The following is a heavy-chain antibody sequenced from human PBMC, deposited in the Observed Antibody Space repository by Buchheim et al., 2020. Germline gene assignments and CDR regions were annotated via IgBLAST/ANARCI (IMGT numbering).Heavy chain of an antibody. Sequence: EVQLVESGGGLVQPGGSLRLSCAASGFTFSSYDMNWVRQAPGKGLEWVSYISSSSGTIYYADSVKGRFTISRDHAKNSLSLQMNSLRDEDTTVYYCARENGGIFDFWGQGTL. CDR1: GFTFSSYD. J-gene: IGHJ4*02. V-gene: IGHV3-48*02. CDR2: ISSSSGTI. D-gene: IGHD7-27*01. CDR3: ARENGGIFDF.